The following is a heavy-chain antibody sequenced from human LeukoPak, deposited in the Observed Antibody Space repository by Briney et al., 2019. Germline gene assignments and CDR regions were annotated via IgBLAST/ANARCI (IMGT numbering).Heavy chain of an antibody. Sequence: SEPLSLTCTVSGGPISSSYCWGWIRQTPGKGLEWIGSIHYSGSTYYNPSLKSRVTISVDTSRNQFSLKLRSVTAADTAVYYCARLPYSHYSDSSGYFDHWGQGTLFTVSS. V-gene: IGHV4-39*01. CDR2: IHYSGST. CDR3: ARLPYSHYSDSSGYFDH. CDR1: GGPISSSYC. J-gene: IGHJ4*02. D-gene: IGHD3-22*01.